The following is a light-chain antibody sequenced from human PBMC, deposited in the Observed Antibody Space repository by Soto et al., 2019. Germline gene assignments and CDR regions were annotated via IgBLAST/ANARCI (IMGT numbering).Light chain of an antibody. CDR3: QQYNNWPL. CDR2: GAS. V-gene: IGKV3-15*01. J-gene: IGKJ1*01. CDR1: QSVSSN. Sequence: EVVLTQSPGTLSLSPGERATLSCRASQSVSSNLAWYQQKPGQAPRLLIYGASTRATGIPARFSGSGSGTEFTLTISSLQSGDFAVYYCQQYNNWPLFGQGTKVDIK.